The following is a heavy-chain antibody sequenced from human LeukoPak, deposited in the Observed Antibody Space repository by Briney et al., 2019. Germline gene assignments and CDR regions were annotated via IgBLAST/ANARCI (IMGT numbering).Heavy chain of an antibody. Sequence: PGGSLRLSCAASGFTFSDYYMSWIRQAPGKGPEWSSYISSSGSSMYYADSVKGRFTISRDNAKNSLFLQMNSLRAEDTAIYYCVRDAMTTVVGAFDIWGQGRKVTVSS. J-gene: IGHJ3*02. V-gene: IGHV3-11*01. D-gene: IGHD3-22*01. CDR2: ISSSGSSM. CDR1: GFTFSDYY. CDR3: VRDAMTTVVGAFDI.